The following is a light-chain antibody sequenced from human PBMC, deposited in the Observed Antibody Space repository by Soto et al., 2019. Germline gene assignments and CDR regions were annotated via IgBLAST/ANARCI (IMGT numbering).Light chain of an antibody. CDR1: QSVSSGY. CDR2: RAF. V-gene: IGKV3-20*01. CDR3: QQYVASPPSWT. Sequence: EIVLTRSPGTLSLSPGERATLSCRSSQSVSSGYLAWYQQKPGQAPRLLIFRAFNRATGIPDRFSGSGSGTDFTLTISRLEPEDFAVYYCQQYVASPPSWTFGQGTKVEIK. J-gene: IGKJ1*01.